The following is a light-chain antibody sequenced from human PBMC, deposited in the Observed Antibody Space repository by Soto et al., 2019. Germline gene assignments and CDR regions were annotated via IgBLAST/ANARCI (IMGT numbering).Light chain of an antibody. J-gene: IGKJ4*01. CDR2: KAS. CDR3: QKYDSYPLT. Sequence: DIQMTQSPSTLSASVGDRVTITCRASQTVYNWLAWYQQKPGKAPNLLIYKASTLETGVPSRFSDTGSGTEYTLTITSLQPDDFATYFCQKYDSYPLTFGRGTKVEIK. V-gene: IGKV1-5*03. CDR1: QTVYNW.